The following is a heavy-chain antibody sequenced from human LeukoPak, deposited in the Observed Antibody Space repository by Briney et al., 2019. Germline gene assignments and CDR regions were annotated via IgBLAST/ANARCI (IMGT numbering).Heavy chain of an antibody. J-gene: IGHJ6*02. Sequence: GGSLRLSCAASGFTFSSYGMHWVRQAPGKGLEWVAVIWYDGSNKYYADSVKGRFTISRDNSKNTLYLQMNSLRAEDTAVYYCARVSAAGTFVPSGMDVWGQGTTVTVSS. V-gene: IGHV3-33*01. CDR3: ARVSAAGTFVPSGMDV. CDR1: GFTFSSYG. D-gene: IGHD6-13*01. CDR2: IWYDGSNK.